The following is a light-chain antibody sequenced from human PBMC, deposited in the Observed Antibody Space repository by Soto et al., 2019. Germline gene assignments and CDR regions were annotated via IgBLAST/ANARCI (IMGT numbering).Light chain of an antibody. CDR3: CSYAGSSTVV. V-gene: IGLV2-23*01. J-gene: IGLJ2*01. Sequence: QSALTQPASVSGSPGQSITISCTGTSSDVGSYNLVSWYQQHPGKAPKLMMYEGSKRPSGVSNRFSGSKSGNTASLTISGLQDEDEDDYYCCSYAGSSTVVFGGGTKVTVL. CDR2: EGS. CDR1: SSDVGSYNL.